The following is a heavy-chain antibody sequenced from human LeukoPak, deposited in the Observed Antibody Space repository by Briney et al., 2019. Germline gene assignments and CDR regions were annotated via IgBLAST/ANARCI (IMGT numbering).Heavy chain of an antibody. Sequence: GGSLGLFCAASGFTFDDYTMHCVRQDPGKGLEWVSLISWDGGSTYYADSVKDRFTISRDNSKNSLYLQMNSLRTEDTALYYCAKDAYYSPISSYYYYGMDVWGQGTTVTVSS. CDR2: ISWDGGST. CDR1: GFTFDDYT. V-gene: IGHV3-43*01. CDR3: AKDAYYSPISSYYYYGMDV. D-gene: IGHD2-15*01. J-gene: IGHJ6*02.